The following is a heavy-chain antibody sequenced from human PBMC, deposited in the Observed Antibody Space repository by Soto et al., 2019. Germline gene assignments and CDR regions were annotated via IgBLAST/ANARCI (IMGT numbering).Heavy chain of an antibody. V-gene: IGHV3-23*01. D-gene: IGHD3-10*01. Sequence: GGSLRLSCAASGFTFSSYAMSWVRQAPGKGLEWVSAISGSGGSTYYADSVKGRFTISRDNSKNTLYLQMNSLRAEDTAVYYCAKELRPQNPGVMVRGNGMDVWGQGTTVTVSS. CDR2: ISGSGGST. CDR1: GFTFSSYA. CDR3: AKELRPQNPGVMVRGNGMDV. J-gene: IGHJ6*02.